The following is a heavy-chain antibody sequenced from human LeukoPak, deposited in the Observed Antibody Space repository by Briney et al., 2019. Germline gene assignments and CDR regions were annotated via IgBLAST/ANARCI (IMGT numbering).Heavy chain of an antibody. D-gene: IGHD3-22*01. Sequence: SGGSRRLSCAASGFTFDNYGMSWVRQAPGKVLEWVSGITWNGDRTGYADSVKGRFNISRDNAKNFLYLQMNSLRVEDTALYYCASDYYYDSTGYYGLGYWGQGSLVTVSS. J-gene: IGHJ4*02. CDR1: GFTFDNYG. V-gene: IGHV3-20*04. CDR2: ITWNGDRT. CDR3: ASDYYYDSTGYYGLGY.